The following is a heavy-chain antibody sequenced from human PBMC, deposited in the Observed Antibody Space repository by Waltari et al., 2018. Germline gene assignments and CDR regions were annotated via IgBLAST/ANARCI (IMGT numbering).Heavy chain of an antibody. V-gene: IGHV3-9*01. CDR1: GFSFDDYA. CDR3: VKDRGLYSSSSGLDY. Sequence: EVQLVESGGGLVQPGRSLRLSCAASGFSFDDYAMHWVRQAPGKGLEWVSGISWKSGSTAYADSVEGRFTISRDNAKNSLYLQMHSLRPEDTALYYCVKDRGLYSSSSGLDYWG. D-gene: IGHD6-6*01. J-gene: IGHJ4*01. CDR2: ISWKSGST.